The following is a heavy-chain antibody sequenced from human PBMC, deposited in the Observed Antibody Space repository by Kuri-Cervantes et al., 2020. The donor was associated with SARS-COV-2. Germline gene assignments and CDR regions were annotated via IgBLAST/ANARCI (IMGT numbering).Heavy chain of an antibody. CDR1: GFSFSSYG. J-gene: IGHJ4*02. V-gene: IGHV3-21*01. CDR2: ISSSSSYI. D-gene: IGHD5-12*01. Sequence: GESLKISCAASGFSFSSYGMSWVRQAPGKGLEWVSSISSSSSYIYYADSVKGRFTISRDNAKNSLYLQMNSLRAEDTAVYYCARGISYSGYDLDYWGQGTLVTVSS. CDR3: ARGISYSGYDLDY.